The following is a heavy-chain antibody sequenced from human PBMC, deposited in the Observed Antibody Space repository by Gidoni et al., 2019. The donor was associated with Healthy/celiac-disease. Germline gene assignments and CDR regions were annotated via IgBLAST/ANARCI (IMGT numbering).Heavy chain of an antibody. Sequence: QVQLVQSGAEVKKPGSSVKVSCKASGGTFSSYAISWVRQAPGQGLEWMGGIIPICGTANYAQKFQGRVTITADESTSTAYMELSSLRSEDTAVYYCASRGGYCSGGSCYYLDYYYYGMDVWGQGTTVTVSS. CDR2: IIPICGTA. V-gene: IGHV1-69*01. CDR1: GGTFSSYA. J-gene: IGHJ6*02. D-gene: IGHD2-15*01. CDR3: ASRGGYCSGGSCYYLDYYYYGMDV.